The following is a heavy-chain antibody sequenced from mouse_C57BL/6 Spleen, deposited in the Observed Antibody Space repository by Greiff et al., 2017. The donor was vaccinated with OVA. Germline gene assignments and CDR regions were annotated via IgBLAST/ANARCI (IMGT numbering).Heavy chain of an antibody. D-gene: IGHD1-1*01. V-gene: IGHV1-62-2*01. J-gene: IGHJ2*01. Sequence: VKLVESGAELVKPGASVKLSCKASGYTFTEYTIHWVKQRSGQGLEWIGWFYPGSGSIKYNEKFKDKATLTADKSSSTVYMELSRLTSEDSAVYFCARHELYYGSSYYYFDYWGQGTTLTVSS. CDR1: GYTFTEYT. CDR3: ARHELYYGSSYYYFDY. CDR2: FYPGSGSI.